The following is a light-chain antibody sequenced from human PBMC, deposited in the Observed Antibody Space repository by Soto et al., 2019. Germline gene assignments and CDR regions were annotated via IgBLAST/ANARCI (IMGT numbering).Light chain of an antibody. J-gene: IGLJ1*01. CDR3: CSYAGSYTFTV. V-gene: IGLV2-11*01. CDR2: DVS. Sequence: QSALTQPRSVSGSPGQSVTISCTGTSSDVGGYNYVSWYQQHLGKAPKLMIYDVSKRPSGVPDRFSGSKSGNTASLTISGLQAEDEADYYCCSYAGSYTFTVFGTGTKVTVL. CDR1: SSDVGGYNY.